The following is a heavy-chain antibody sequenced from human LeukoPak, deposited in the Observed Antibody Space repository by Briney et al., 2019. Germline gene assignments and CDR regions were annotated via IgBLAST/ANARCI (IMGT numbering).Heavy chain of an antibody. CDR1: GFTFSSYS. CDR2: ISSSSSYI. J-gene: IGHJ5*02. V-gene: IGHV3-21*04. Sequence: GGSLRLSCAASGFTFSSYSMNWVRQAPGKGLEWVSSISSSSSYIYYADSVKGRFTISRGNAKNSLYLQMNSLRAEDTAVYYCAKRGLVGSSGFKNNWFDPWGQGTLVTVSS. CDR3: AKRGLVGSSGFKNNWFDP. D-gene: IGHD3-22*01.